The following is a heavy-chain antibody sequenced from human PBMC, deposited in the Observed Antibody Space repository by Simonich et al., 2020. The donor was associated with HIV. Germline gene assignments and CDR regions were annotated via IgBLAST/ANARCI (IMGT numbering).Heavy chain of an antibody. J-gene: IGHJ4*01. Sequence: QVQLQESGPGLVKPSETLSLTCAVSGYSISSGYYWGWIRQPPGEGLEWIGEINHSCSTTYNPSRKSRVTRSVDTSKKQFSLKLSSVTAADTAVYYCARRGSVSSGSPRYFDSWGHGTLVTVSS. CDR1: GYSISSGYY. D-gene: IGHD3-10*01. CDR3: ARRGSVSSGSPRYFDS. CDR2: INHSCST. V-gene: IGHV4-38-2*01.